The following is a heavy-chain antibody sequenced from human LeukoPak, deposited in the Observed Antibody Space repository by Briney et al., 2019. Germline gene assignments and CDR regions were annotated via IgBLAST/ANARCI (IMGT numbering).Heavy chain of an antibody. CDR2: IYTSGST. J-gene: IGHJ4*02. CDR3: ARVSGSYFDY. CDR1: GGSFSGYY. D-gene: IGHD3-3*01. V-gene: IGHV4-59*10. Sequence: SETLSLTCGVYGGSFSGYYWSWIRQPAGKGLEWIGRIYTSGSTNYNPSLKSRVTISVDTSKNQFSLKLSSVTAADTAVYYCARVSGSYFDYWGQGTLVTVSS.